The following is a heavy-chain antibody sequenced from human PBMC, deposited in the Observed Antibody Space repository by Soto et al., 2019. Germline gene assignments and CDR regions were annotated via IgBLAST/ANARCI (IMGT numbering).Heavy chain of an antibody. D-gene: IGHD2-15*01. CDR1: GYSFTTYW. CDR2: IDPSDSYT. Sequence: GESLKISCQGSGYSFTTYWISWVRQMPGKGLEWMGRIDPSDSYTNFSPSFEGHVSISVDKSISTVYLQWSSLKASDTAMYYCVTYCSGGSCYLDYYYYGMDVWGQGTMVTVSS. V-gene: IGHV5-10-1*01. J-gene: IGHJ6*02. CDR3: VTYCSGGSCYLDYYYYGMDV.